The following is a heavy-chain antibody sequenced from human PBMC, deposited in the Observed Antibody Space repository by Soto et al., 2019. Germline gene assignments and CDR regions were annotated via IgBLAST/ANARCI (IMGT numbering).Heavy chain of an antibody. J-gene: IGHJ4*02. V-gene: IGHV2-5*02. CDR1: GFSLSTTGVG. Sequence: QITLKESGPTLVKPTQPLTLTCTFSGFSLSTTGVGVGWIRQPPGKALDWLALIYWDDDKRYSPSLKSRLTITKDTSKNPVGLTMTNTDTTDPPTYYWVHAAQVTTGGGYWGQGSLVPVS. CDR2: IYWDDDK. CDR3: VHAAQVTTGGGY. D-gene: IGHD4-17*01.